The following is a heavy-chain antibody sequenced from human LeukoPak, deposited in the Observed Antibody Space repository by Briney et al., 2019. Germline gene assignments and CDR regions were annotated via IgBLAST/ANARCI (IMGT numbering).Heavy chain of an antibody. D-gene: IGHD6-19*01. Sequence: HPGGSLRLSCAASGFTFSGSAMHWVRQASGKGLEWVGRIRSKANSYATAYAASVKGRFTISRDDSKNTAYLQMNSLKTEDTAVYYCTRQGQWLDPFDYWGHGTLVTVSS. CDR3: TRQGQWLDPFDY. J-gene: IGHJ4*01. CDR1: GFTFSGSA. V-gene: IGHV3-73*01. CDR2: IRSKANSYAT.